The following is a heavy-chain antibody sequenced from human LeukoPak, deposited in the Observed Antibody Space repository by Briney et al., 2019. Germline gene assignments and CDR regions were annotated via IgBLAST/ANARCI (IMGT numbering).Heavy chain of an antibody. Sequence: SQTLSLTCTVSGGSISSGVYSWSWIRQHPGKGLEWIGYIYYSGSTYYNPSLKSRVTISVDTSKNQFSLKLSSVTAADTAVYYCARDKAPAAIGWENNWFDPWGQGTLVTVSS. CDR1: GGSISSGVYS. V-gene: IGHV4-31*03. CDR3: ARDKAPAAIGWENNWFDP. CDR2: IYYSGST. J-gene: IGHJ5*02. D-gene: IGHD2-2*01.